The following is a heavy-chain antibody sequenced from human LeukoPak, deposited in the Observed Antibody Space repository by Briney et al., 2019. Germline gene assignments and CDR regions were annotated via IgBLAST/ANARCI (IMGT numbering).Heavy chain of an antibody. J-gene: IGHJ4*02. CDR3: ARVSYQEGVDY. V-gene: IGHV4-34*11. Sequence: PSETLSLTCAVYGGSFSGYYWSRIRQPPGKGLEWIGSIYYSGSTYYNPSLTSRVTISVDTSKNQFSLKLSFVTAADTAVYYCARVSYQEGVDYWGQGTLVTVSS. CDR1: GGSFSGYY. CDR2: IYYSGST. D-gene: IGHD2-2*01.